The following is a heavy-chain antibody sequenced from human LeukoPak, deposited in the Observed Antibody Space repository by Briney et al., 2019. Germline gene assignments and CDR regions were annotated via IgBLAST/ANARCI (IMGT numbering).Heavy chain of an antibody. J-gene: IGHJ4*02. Sequence: GGSLRLSCAASGFTFSSYDMSWVRQAAGKGPEWVSAISLSGGSTYHADSVKGRFTISRDNSKNTLYLQMNSLRAEDTAVYYCAKSRSGWLPDSWGQGTLVTVSS. CDR3: AKSRSGWLPDS. CDR1: GFTFSSYD. D-gene: IGHD6-19*01. CDR2: ISLSGGST. V-gene: IGHV3-23*01.